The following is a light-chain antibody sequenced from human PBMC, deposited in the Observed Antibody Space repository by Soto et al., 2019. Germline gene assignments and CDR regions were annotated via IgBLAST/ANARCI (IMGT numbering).Light chain of an antibody. V-gene: IGLV2-14*03. CDR1: SSDFGAFNY. J-gene: IGLJ1*01. CDR3: NSYTSNNTYV. CDR2: DVS. Sequence: QSALTQPASVSGSPGQAITISCSGTSSDFGAFNYVSWYQQHPGKAPKLMIYDVSNRPSGVSNRFSGSKSGNTASLTISGLRAEDEADYYCNSYTSNNTYVFGTGTKV.